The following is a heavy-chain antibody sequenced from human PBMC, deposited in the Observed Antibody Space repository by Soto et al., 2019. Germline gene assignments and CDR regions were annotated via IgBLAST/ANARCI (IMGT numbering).Heavy chain of an antibody. Sequence: QVQVVESGGGVVQPGRSLRLSCAASGFTFSSFGIPWVRQAPGKGLEWVSLIWYDGSKKSYGDSVKGRFTISRDNSRNTVYLQMNSLRADDTAVYYCARDASYYSLWSGYYPSRNGMDVWGQGTTVTVSS. CDR2: IWYDGSKK. D-gene: IGHD3-3*01. J-gene: IGHJ6*02. CDR1: GFTFSSFG. CDR3: ARDASYYSLWSGYYPSRNGMDV. V-gene: IGHV3-33*01.